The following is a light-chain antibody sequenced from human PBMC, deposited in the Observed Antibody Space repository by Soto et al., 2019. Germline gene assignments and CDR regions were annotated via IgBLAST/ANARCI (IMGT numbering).Light chain of an antibody. CDR1: QSVNSN. CDR2: GAS. CDR3: QQYNNWPLT. Sequence: EIAMTQSPATLPVSPGERATLSCRASQSVNSNLAWYQQKPGQTPRLLIYGASTRATGIPARFSGSGSGTEFTLTISSLQSEDFAVYYCQQYNNWPLTFGGGTKVEIK. V-gene: IGKV3-15*01. J-gene: IGKJ4*01.